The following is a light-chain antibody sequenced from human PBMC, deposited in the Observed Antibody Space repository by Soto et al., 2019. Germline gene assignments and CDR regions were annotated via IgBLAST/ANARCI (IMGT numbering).Light chain of an antibody. J-gene: IGKJ5*01. CDR3: QQYGSP. CDR2: GAS. Sequence: EIVLTQSPVTLSLSPGERATLSCRASQSVSSSYLAWYQQKPGQAPRLLIYGASSRATGIPDRFSGSGSGTDFTLTISRLEPEDFAVYYCQQYGSPFGQGTRLEIK. CDR1: QSVSSSY. V-gene: IGKV3-20*01.